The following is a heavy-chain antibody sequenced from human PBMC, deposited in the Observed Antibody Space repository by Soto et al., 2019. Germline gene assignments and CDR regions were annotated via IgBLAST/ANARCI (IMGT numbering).Heavy chain of an antibody. CDR2: ISAYNGNT. CDR1: GYTFTSYG. J-gene: IGHJ4*02. D-gene: IGHD2-2*01. Sequence: QVQLVQSGAEVKKPGASVKVSCKASGYTFTSYGISWVRQAPGQGLEWMGWISAYNGNTDYPQKLQGRVTMTTDTSTSTAYMELRSLRSDDTAVYYCAREGYCISTSCYASALDDWGQGTLVTVSS. V-gene: IGHV1-18*01. CDR3: AREGYCISTSCYASALDD.